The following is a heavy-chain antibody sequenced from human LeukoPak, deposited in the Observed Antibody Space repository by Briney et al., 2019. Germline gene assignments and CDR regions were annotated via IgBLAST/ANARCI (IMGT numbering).Heavy chain of an antibody. CDR1: GGSIRSSYYY. CDR3: ARARRIGFDWFDP. V-gene: IGHV4-39*07. Sequence: PSETLSLTCTVSGGSIRSSYYYWGWIRQPPGKGLEWIGSIYDSGSTYYNPSLKSRVTISVDTSKNQFSLKLSSVTAADTAVYYCARARRIGFDWFDPWGQGTLVTVSS. D-gene: IGHD3-3*01. CDR2: IYDSGST. J-gene: IGHJ5*02.